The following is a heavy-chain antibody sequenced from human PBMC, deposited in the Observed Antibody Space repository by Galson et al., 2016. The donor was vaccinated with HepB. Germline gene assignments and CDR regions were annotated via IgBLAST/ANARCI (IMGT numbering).Heavy chain of an antibody. V-gene: IGHV1-69*13. D-gene: IGHD3-10*01. CDR3: ARRITTVRGAAVFDF. CDR1: GDTFGNYG. J-gene: IGHJ4*02. CDR2: IIPIFGTT. Sequence: SVKVSCKASGDTFGNYGINWVRQAPGQGLEWVGGIIPIFGTTNYAQSFQDRVTITADESTGTDYMQLSRLTSDDTAVYYCARRITTVRGAAVFDFWGRGTLVIVSS.